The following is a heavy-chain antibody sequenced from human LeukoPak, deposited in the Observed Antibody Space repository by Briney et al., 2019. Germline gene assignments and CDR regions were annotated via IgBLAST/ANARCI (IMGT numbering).Heavy chain of an antibody. CDR1: GFTFSTYW. V-gene: IGHV3-7*03. D-gene: IGHD2-21*02. Sequence: QPGGSLRLSCAASGFTFSTYWMHWVRQAPGKGLEWVADIKQDGTQKYYVDSVEGRFTISRDNAKNSLYLQMNSLRVEDTAVYYCARDCGSDCSQAFDIWGQGTMVTVSS. J-gene: IGHJ3*02. CDR3: ARDCGSDCSQAFDI. CDR2: IKQDGTQK.